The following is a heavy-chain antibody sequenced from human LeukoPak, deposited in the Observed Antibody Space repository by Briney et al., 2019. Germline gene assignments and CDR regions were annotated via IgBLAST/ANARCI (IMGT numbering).Heavy chain of an antibody. V-gene: IGHV5-51*01. CDR1: GYSFALYW. J-gene: IGHJ4*02. Sequence: GESLKISCQASGYSFALYWIGWVRQMPGKGLEWMGAIYPGDSTAMHSPTLHGQVIMSVDKSISTAYLQWSSLKASDTAMYYCARRGPAVALDYWGQGTLVTVSS. CDR3: ARRGPAVALDY. D-gene: IGHD6-19*01. CDR2: IYPGDSTA.